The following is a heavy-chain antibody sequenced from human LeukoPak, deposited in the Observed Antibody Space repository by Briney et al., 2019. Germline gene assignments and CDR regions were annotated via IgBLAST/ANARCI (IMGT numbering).Heavy chain of an antibody. Sequence: APVKVSCKASGYTFTGYYMHWVRQAPGQGLEWVGRINPNSGGTNYAQKFQGRVTMTRDTSISTAYMELSRLKSDDTAVYYCARAGGPTVTKYYFDYWGQGTLVTVSS. CDR2: INPNSGGT. J-gene: IGHJ4*02. D-gene: IGHD4-17*01. CDR3: ARAGGPTVTKYYFDY. V-gene: IGHV1-2*06. CDR1: GYTFTGYY.